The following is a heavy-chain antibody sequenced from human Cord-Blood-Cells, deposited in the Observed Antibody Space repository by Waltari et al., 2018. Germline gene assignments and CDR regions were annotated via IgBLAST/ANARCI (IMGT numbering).Heavy chain of an antibody. J-gene: IGHJ3*02. CDR2: ISYDGSNK. D-gene: IGHD1-1*01. Sequence: QVQLVESGGGVVQPGRFLRLSCAASGFPFSRYGLHWVRQAPGKGLEWVAVISYDGSNKYYADSVKGRFTISRDNSKNTLYLQMNSLRAEDTAVYYCAKNDAFDIWGQGTMVTVSS. V-gene: IGHV3-30*18. CDR1: GFPFSRYG. CDR3: AKNDAFDI.